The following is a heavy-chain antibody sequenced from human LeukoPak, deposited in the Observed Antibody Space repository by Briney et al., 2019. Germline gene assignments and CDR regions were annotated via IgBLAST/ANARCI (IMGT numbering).Heavy chain of an antibody. CDR1: GFNIGNSG. Sequence: GGSLRLSCAASGFNIGNSGMHWVRQAPGKGLEWMTCIAYDGSNKYYAESVKGRFTISRDNSKNTLYLQMNSLRAEDTAVYYCAKSGYNRFDYWGQGTLVTVSS. D-gene: IGHD5-24*01. J-gene: IGHJ4*02. V-gene: IGHV3-30*02. CDR3: AKSGYNRFDY. CDR2: IAYDGSNK.